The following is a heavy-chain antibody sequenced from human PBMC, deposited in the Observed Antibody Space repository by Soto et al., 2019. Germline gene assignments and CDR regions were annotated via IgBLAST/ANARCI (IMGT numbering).Heavy chain of an antibody. Sequence: QVQLVESGGGVVQPGRSLRLSCAASGFTFSSYGMHWVRQAPGKGLEWVAVIWYDGSNKYYADSAKGRFTISRDNSKNTLYLQMNSLRAEDTAVYYCARDCDYGDYGGCFDYWGQGTLVTVSS. CDR1: GFTFSSYG. CDR2: IWYDGSNK. D-gene: IGHD4-17*01. J-gene: IGHJ4*02. V-gene: IGHV3-33*01. CDR3: ARDCDYGDYGGCFDY.